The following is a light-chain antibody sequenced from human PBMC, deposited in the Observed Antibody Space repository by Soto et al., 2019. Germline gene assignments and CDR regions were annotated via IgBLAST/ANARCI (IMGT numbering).Light chain of an antibody. Sequence: QSALTQPASVSGSPGQSITISCTGTSSDVGGYNYVSWYQLHPGKAPKLMIYDVSNRPSGVSNRFSGSKSGNTASLTISGLQAEDEADYYCSSYRSSSTLGNVFGTGTKLTVL. V-gene: IGLV2-14*03. J-gene: IGLJ1*01. CDR2: DVS. CDR1: SSDVGGYNY. CDR3: SSYRSSSTLGNV.